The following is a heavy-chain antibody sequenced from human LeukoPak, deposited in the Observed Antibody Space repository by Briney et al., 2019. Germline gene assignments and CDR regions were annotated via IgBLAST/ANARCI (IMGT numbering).Heavy chain of an antibody. Sequence: PSETLSLTCTVSGGSISSGGYYWSWIRQPPGKGLEWIGYIYHSGSTYYNPSLKSRVTISVDRSKNQFSLKLSSVTAADTAVYYCARWSTVTTRYYYYYYMDVWGKGTTVTVSS. J-gene: IGHJ6*03. V-gene: IGHV4-30-2*01. D-gene: IGHD4-11*01. CDR2: IYHSGST. CDR1: GGSISSGGYY. CDR3: ARWSTVTTRYYYYYYMDV.